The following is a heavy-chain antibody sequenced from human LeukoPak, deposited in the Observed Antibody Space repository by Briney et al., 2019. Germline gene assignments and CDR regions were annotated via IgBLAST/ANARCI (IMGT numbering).Heavy chain of an antibody. D-gene: IGHD2-15*01. V-gene: IGHV1-2*02. J-gene: IGHJ6*03. CDR2: INPNSGGT. CDR3: ARDIVVVVAAHYYYYYMDV. Sequence: ASVKVSCKASGYTFTGYYMHWVRQAPGLGLEWMGWINPNSGGTNYAQKFQGRVTMTRDTSISTAYMELSRLRSDDTAVYYCARDIVVVVAAHYYYYYMDVWGKGTTVTVSS. CDR1: GYTFTGYY.